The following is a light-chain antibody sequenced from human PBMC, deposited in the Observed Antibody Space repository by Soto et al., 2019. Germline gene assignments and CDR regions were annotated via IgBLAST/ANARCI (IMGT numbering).Light chain of an antibody. Sequence: QSVLTQPPSVSAAPGQKVTISCSGGSSNIGNNDVSWYQHLPGTAPKLLIYDDDKRPSGIPDRFSGSKSGTSATLGITGLQTGDEADYYCGTWDSSLNWVLFGGGTKLTVL. J-gene: IGLJ2*01. CDR3: GTWDSSLNWVL. CDR2: DDD. V-gene: IGLV1-51*01. CDR1: SSNIGNND.